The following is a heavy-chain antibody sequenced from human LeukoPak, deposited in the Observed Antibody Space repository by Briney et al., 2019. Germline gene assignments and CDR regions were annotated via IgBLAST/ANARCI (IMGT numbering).Heavy chain of an antibody. Sequence: GGSLRLSCAASAFTFTTYWMSWVRQAPGKGLEWVAMIKPDGSEKYYVDSVKGLFTISRDNAKNSLYLQMTSLRSEDTAVYYCARGWKELTGTYFDYWGQGTLVTVSP. J-gene: IGHJ4*02. D-gene: IGHD1-26*01. CDR2: IKPDGSEK. CDR3: ARGWKELTGTYFDY. V-gene: IGHV3-7*05. CDR1: AFTFTTYW.